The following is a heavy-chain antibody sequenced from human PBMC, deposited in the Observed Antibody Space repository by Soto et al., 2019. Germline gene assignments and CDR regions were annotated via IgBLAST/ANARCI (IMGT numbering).Heavy chain of an antibody. V-gene: IGHV3-30*18. J-gene: IGHJ4*02. Sequence: PGGSLRLSCAAPGSTFSSYGLNWVRQAPGKGLEWVAVISYDGSNKYYADSVTGRFTISRDNSKNTLYLQMNSLRAEDTAVYYCAKARDYYDSSGLDYWGQGTLVTVTS. CDR3: AKARDYYDSSGLDY. D-gene: IGHD3-22*01. CDR1: GSTFSSYG. CDR2: ISYDGSNK.